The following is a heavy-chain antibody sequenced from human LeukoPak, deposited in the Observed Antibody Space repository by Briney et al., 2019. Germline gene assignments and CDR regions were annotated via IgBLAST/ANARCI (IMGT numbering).Heavy chain of an antibody. V-gene: IGHV3-23*01. D-gene: IGHD6-13*01. CDR1: GFTFSSYA. Sequence: GRSLRLSCAASGFTFSSYAMSWVRQAPGKGLEWVSAISGSGGSTYYADSVKGRFTISRDNSKNTLYLQMNSLRAEDTAVYYCAKLYSSSWYLNAFDIWGQGTMVTVSS. CDR3: AKLYSSSWYLNAFDI. J-gene: IGHJ3*02. CDR2: ISGSGGST.